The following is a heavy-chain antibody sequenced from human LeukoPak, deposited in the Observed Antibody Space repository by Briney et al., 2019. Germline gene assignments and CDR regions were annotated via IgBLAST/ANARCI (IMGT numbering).Heavy chain of an antibody. D-gene: IGHD5-12*01. CDR1: GYTFTSYY. J-gene: IGHJ4*02. Sequence: GASVKVSCKASGYTFTSYYMHWVRQAPGQGLEWMGIINPSGGSTSYAQKFLGRVSMTADTSTSTAYMELRSLTSDDTAVYYCARSGRGTYYYFDLWGLGTLVTVSS. V-gene: IGHV1-46*01. CDR3: ARSGRGTYYYFDL. CDR2: INPSGGST.